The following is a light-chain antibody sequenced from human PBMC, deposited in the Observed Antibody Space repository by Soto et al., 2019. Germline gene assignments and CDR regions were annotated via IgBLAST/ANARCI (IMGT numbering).Light chain of an antibody. V-gene: IGLV1-44*01. J-gene: IGLJ3*02. CDR3: SSWDDSLNGVV. Sequence: QSVLTQPPSASGTPGQRVTISCSGSRSNIGRNAVNWYQQLPGTAPQLLIYSNDRRPPGVPDRFSGSKSGTSASLAISGLPAEDEAEYYCSSWDDSLNGVVFGGGTKLTVL. CDR2: SND. CDR1: RSNIGRNA.